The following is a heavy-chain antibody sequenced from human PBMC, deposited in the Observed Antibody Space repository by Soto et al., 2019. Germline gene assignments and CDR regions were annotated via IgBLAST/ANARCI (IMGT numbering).Heavy chain of an antibody. V-gene: IGHV3-23*01. D-gene: IGHD2-2*01. CDR2: ISGSGGST. CDR1: GFTFSSYA. J-gene: IGHJ4*02. Sequence: GSLRLSCAASGFTFSSYAMSWVRQAPGKGLEWVSAISGSGGSTYYADSVKGRFTISRDNSKNTLYLQMNSLRAEDTAVYYCAKWGYCSSTSCYAGNHFAYWGQGTLVTVSS. CDR3: AKWGYCSSTSCYAGNHFAY.